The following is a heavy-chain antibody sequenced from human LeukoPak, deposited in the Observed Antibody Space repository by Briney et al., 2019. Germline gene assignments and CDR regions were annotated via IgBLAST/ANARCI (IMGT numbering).Heavy chain of an antibody. Sequence: GGSLRISCAASGFSFSRYWMTGVRQAPGKGLEWVANIKEDGSEKYYVDSVKGRFTISKDNAKNSLYLQMNSLRAEDTAVYYCARRALITMGREVIVSRPFDYWGQGTLVTVSS. D-gene: IGHD3-10*01. J-gene: IGHJ4*02. CDR3: ARRALITMGREVIVSRPFDY. CDR2: IKEDGSEK. CDR1: GFSFSRYW. V-gene: IGHV3-7*01.